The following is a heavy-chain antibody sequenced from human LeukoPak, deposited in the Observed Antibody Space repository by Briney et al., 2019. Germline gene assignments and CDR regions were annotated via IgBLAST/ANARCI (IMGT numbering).Heavy chain of an antibody. CDR1: KFTFDIYT. D-gene: IGHD2-15*01. V-gene: IGHV3-21*01. CDR3: VREYCSGGSCSDAFDI. J-gene: IGHJ3*02. Sequence: GGSLRLSCAASKFTFDIYTMNWVRQAPGKGLEWVSSITSNSRYIFYADSVRGRFTISRDNAKNSLFLQMNSLRAEDTAVYYCVREYCSGGSCSDAFDIWGQGTMVTVSS. CDR2: ITSNSRYI.